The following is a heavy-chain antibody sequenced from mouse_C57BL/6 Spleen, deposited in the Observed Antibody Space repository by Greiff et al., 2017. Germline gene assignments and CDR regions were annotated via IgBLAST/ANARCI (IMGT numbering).Heavy chain of an antibody. J-gene: IGHJ3*01. CDR1: GSSLTSYG. V-gene: IGHV2-9*01. CDR2: IWGGGST. CDR3: AKHELGRGFAY. D-gene: IGHD4-1*01. Sequence: VKLVESGPGLVAPSQCLSISCTVSGSSLTSYGVDWVRQPPGKGLEWLGVIWGGGSTNNDTAAMPRLRVSKDSTKCQVFLKMNSLQTDDTAMYYCAKHELGRGFAYWGQGTLVTVSA.